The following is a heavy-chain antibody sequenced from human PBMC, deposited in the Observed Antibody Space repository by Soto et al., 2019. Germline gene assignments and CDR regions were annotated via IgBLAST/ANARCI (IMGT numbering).Heavy chain of an antibody. J-gene: IGHJ4*02. CDR2: INTDGSST. D-gene: IGHD3-10*01. V-gene: IGHV3-74*01. CDR1: GFTFSSFW. CDR3: XKRGVDTFGLSY. Sequence: EVQLVESGGGLVQPGGSLRLSCAVSGFTFSSFWMHWVRQAPGEGLVWVSRINTDGSSTSYADSVKGRFTISRDNAKNTLYLQMNSLRVEDTAMXXCXKRGVDTFGLSYWGQGTLVTVSS.